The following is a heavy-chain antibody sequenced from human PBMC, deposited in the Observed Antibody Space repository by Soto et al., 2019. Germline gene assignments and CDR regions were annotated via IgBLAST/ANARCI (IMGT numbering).Heavy chain of an antibody. Sequence: SETLSLTCTVSGGSISSYYWSWIRQPPGKGLEWIGYIYYSGSTYYNPSLKSRVTTSVDTSKNQFSLKLSSVTAADTAVYYCARAYDEPPTWFDPWGQGTLVIVSS. CDR2: IYYSGST. D-gene: IGHD5-12*01. J-gene: IGHJ5*02. V-gene: IGHV4-59*08. CDR3: ARAYDEPPTWFDP. CDR1: GGSISSYY.